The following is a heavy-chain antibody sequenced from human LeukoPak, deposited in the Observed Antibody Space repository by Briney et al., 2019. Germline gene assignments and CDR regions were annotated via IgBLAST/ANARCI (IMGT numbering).Heavy chain of an antibody. CDR1: GFMFADHG. Sequence: GGSLRLSCAASGFMFADHGMTWVRQVPGKGLEWVSGINWNGGSTDYVDSVKGRFTISRDDAKNVLFLQMNNLRAEDTAFYYCARGEWDLRDWGQGTLVIVSS. D-gene: IGHD1-26*01. J-gene: IGHJ4*02. CDR2: INWNGGST. V-gene: IGHV3-20*04. CDR3: ARGEWDLRD.